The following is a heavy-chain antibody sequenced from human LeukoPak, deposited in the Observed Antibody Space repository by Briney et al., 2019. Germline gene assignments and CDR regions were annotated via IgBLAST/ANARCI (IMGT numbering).Heavy chain of an antibody. CDR2: IYYSGST. Sequence: SETLSLTCAVYGGSFSGYYWSWIRQPPGKGLEWIGSIYYSGSTYYNPSLKSRVTISVDTSKNQFSLKLSSVTAADTAVYYCAREILAYCGGDCYSYYYYYMDVWGKGTTVTVSS. CDR3: AREILAYCGGDCYSYYYYYMDV. J-gene: IGHJ6*03. CDR1: GGSFSGYY. D-gene: IGHD2-21*02. V-gene: IGHV4-34*01.